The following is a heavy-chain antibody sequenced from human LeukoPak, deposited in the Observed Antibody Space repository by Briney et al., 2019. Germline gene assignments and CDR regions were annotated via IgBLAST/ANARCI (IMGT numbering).Heavy chain of an antibody. CDR1: EFTFSIYA. V-gene: IGHV3-30*04. D-gene: IGHD3-22*01. J-gene: IGHJ4*02. CDR2: ISYDGSNK. CDR3: AKDLLVYYDSSGPLGY. Sequence: PGRSLRLSCAASEFTFSIYAMNWVRQAPGKGLEWVAVISYDGSNKYYADSVKGRFTISRDNSKNTLYLQMNSLRAEDTAVYYCAKDLLVYYDSSGPLGYWGQGTLVTVSS.